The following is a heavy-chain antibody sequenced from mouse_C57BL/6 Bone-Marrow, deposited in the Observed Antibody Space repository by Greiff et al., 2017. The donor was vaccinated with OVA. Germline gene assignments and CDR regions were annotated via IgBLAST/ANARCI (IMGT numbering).Heavy chain of an antibody. V-gene: IGHV1-72*01. CDR3: ARRGGSSPTYYYAMDY. D-gene: IGHD1-1*01. CDR1: GYTFTSYW. Sequence: QVQLQQPGAELVKPGASVKLSCKASGYTFTSYWMHWVKQRPGRGLEWIGRIDPNSGGTKYNEKFKSKATLTVDKPSSTAYMQLSSLTSEDSAVYYWARRGGSSPTYYYAMDYWGQGTSVTVSS. J-gene: IGHJ4*01. CDR2: IDPNSGGT.